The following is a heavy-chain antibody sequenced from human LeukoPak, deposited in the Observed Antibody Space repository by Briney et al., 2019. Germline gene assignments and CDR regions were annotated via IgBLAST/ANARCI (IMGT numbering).Heavy chain of an antibody. V-gene: IGHV4-4*07. Sequence: PSETLSLTCTVSGGSIRSYYWAWIRQPAGKGLEWIGRIYSSGSTNYNPSLKSRVIMSVDTSKNQFSLKLSSVTAADTAVYYCAREDYGDGNWFDPWGQGTLVTVSS. CDR1: GGSIRSYY. CDR2: IYSSGST. D-gene: IGHD4-17*01. J-gene: IGHJ5*02. CDR3: AREDYGDGNWFDP.